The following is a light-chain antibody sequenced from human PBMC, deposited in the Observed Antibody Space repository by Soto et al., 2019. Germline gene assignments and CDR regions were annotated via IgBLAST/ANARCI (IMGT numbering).Light chain of an antibody. CDR3: QQYNNWPRT. CDR1: QRISNF. V-gene: IGKV3-15*01. CDR2: GAS. J-gene: IGKJ1*01. Sequence: EIVMTQSPATLSVSPGESVTLSCRASQRISNFLAWYQHKPGQAPRFLIYGASTRATGVPARFSGSGSGTEFTLTISSLQPEDFAVYYCQQYNNWPRTFGQGTKVESK.